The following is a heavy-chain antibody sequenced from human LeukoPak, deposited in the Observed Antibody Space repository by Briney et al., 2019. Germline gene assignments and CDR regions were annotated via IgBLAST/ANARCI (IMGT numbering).Heavy chain of an antibody. CDR2: ISSSGSSI. CDR1: GVTFSDYY. V-gene: IGHV3-11*01. CDR3: VGVKGGWLGEKTYDY. D-gene: IGHD5-24*01. J-gene: IGHJ4*02. Sequence: KPGGSLRLSCAASGVTFSDYYMSWIRQTPGKGLEWLAYISSSGSSIDYADSVKGRFTVSRDNGKNSLFLQMNSLRAEDTAIYYCVGVKGGWLGEKTYDYLGQGTLVTVSP.